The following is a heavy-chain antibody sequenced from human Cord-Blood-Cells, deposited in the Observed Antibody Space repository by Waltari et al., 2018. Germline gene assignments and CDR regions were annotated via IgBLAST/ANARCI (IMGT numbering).Heavy chain of an antibody. J-gene: IGHJ3*02. D-gene: IGHD3-16*01. CDR2: IYHSGST. CDR3: AWSMGDRNAFDI. Sequence: QVQLQESGPGLVKPSETLSLTCTVSGYSISRGYYWGWIRQPPGKGLDWIGSIYHSGSTYYNPSLKSRVTISVDTSKNQFSLKLSSVTAADTAVYYCAWSMGDRNAFDIWGQGTMVTVSS. V-gene: IGHV4-38-2*02. CDR1: GYSISRGYY.